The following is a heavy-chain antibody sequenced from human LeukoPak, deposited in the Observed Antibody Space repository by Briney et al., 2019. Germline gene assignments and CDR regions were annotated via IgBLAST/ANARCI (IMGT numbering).Heavy chain of an antibody. CDR3: ARPGPGYFMDV. CDR1: GFTFSSYW. CDR2: IKQDGSDK. D-gene: IGHD7-27*01. V-gene: IGHV3-7*01. Sequence: GGSLRVSCAASGFTFSSYWMNWVRQAPGKGLEWVANIKQDGSDKYNVDSVKGRFTISRDNTKNSLYLQMNSLRAEDTAVYYCARPGPGYFMDVWSKGSTVTVSS. J-gene: IGHJ6*03.